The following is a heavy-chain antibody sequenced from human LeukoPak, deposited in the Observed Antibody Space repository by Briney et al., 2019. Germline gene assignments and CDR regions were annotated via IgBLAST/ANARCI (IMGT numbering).Heavy chain of an antibody. J-gene: IGHJ3*02. CDR1: GGSISSYY. CDR2: IYYSGST. V-gene: IGHV4-59*01. D-gene: IGHD5-24*01. Sequence: KPSETLSLTCTVSGGSISSYYWSWIRQPPGKGLEWIGVIYYSGSTNYNPPLKSRVTISVDTSKNQFSLKLSSVTAADTAVYYCARDLGDGYNSGDAFDIWGQGTMVTVSS. CDR3: ARDLGDGYNSGDAFDI.